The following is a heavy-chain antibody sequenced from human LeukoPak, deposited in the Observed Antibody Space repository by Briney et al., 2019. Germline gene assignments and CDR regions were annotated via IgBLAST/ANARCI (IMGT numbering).Heavy chain of an antibody. V-gene: IGHV3-48*02. CDR3: ATDYMNLDYSGDHVG. J-gene: IGHJ4*02. Sequence: PGRSLRLSCAASGFTFSRYDMNWVRQAPGKGLEWISFINSISSTIYYADSVRGRFTISRDNGKNSLYLQMNGLRDEDTAVYYCATDYMNLDYSGDHVGWGQGTPVTVSS. CDR1: GFTFSRYD. CDR2: INSISSTI. D-gene: IGHD4-17*01.